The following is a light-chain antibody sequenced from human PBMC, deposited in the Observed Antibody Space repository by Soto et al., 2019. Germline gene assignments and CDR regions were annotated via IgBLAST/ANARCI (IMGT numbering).Light chain of an antibody. CDR2: GAS. CDR1: QSVHNF. V-gene: IGKV3-11*01. CDR3: QQCSNWPRT. Sequence: EVVLTKSPATLSLSPGERAALSCKASQSVHNFLAWYQQKPGQAPRLLIYGASTRAAGVPPRFSGSGSGTDFTLTISSLEPEDFAVYYCQQCSNWPRTFGQGTKVDIK. J-gene: IGKJ1*01.